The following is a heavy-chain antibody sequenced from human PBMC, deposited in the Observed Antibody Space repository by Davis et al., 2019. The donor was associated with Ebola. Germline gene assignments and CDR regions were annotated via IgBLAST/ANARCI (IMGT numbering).Heavy chain of an antibody. CDR3: AREGMAAAGTPPDY. CDR1: GFTFSSYE. CDR2: ISSSGSTI. Sequence: GESLKISCAASGFTFSSYEMNWVRQAPGKGLEWVSYISSSGSTIYYADSVKGRFTISRDNAKNSLYLQMNSLRAEDTAVYYCAREGMAAAGTPPDYWGQGTLVTVSS. J-gene: IGHJ4*02. D-gene: IGHD6-13*01. V-gene: IGHV3-48*03.